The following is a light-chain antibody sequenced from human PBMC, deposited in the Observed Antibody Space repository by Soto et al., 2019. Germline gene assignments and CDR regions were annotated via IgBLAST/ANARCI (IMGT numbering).Light chain of an antibody. V-gene: IGLV2-14*01. Sequence: QSALTQPASVSGSPGQSITISCTGTSSDVGGYNYVSWYQQHPGKAPKLMIYDVSNRPSGVSNRFSGSKSGNTASLTISGIQDEDEDDYYCSSYTSSSNYVFGTGT. J-gene: IGLJ1*01. CDR1: SSDVGGYNY. CDR2: DVS. CDR3: SSYTSSSNYV.